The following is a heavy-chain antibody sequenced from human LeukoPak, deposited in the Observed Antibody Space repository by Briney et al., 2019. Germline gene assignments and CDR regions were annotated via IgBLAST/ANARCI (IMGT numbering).Heavy chain of an antibody. CDR3: AKVLDDSSGYYYGFDY. Sequence: GGSLRLSCAASGFTFSSYAMSWVRQAPGKGLEGVSAISGSGGSTYYADSVKGRFTISRDNSKNTLYLQMNSLRAEDTAVYYCAKVLDDSSGYYYGFDYWGQGTLVTVSS. D-gene: IGHD3-22*01. CDR1: GFTFSSYA. CDR2: ISGSGGST. V-gene: IGHV3-23*01. J-gene: IGHJ4*02.